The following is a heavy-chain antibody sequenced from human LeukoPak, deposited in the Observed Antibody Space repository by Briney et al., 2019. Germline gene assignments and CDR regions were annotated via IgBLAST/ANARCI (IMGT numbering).Heavy chain of an antibody. J-gene: IGHJ4*02. D-gene: IGHD6-19*01. Sequence: AGGSLRLSCAASGFSFSSYAMSWVRQAPGRGLEWVSAISGSGDSTNYADSVKGRFTISRDNSKDTLYLQMNSPRAEDTAVYYCAKAYSSGWYYFDYWGQGTLVTVSS. CDR3: AKAYSSGWYYFDY. V-gene: IGHV3-23*01. CDR1: GFSFSSYA. CDR2: ISGSGDST.